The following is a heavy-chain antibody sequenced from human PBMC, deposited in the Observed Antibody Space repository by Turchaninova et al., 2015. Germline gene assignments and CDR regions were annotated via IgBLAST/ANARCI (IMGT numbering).Heavy chain of an antibody. CDR1: GDSVSSRRAA. D-gene: IGHD1-26*01. CDR3: ARGGTYFKGFEF. V-gene: IGHV6-1*01. CDR2: TYYRSRWYN. J-gene: IGHJ4*02. Sequence: QVQPPQSGPGLVTPSAPLSLTWAISGDSVSSRRAAWNWIGQSPSKGLEWLGRTYYRSRWYNDYALSVKSRITINSDTSENQFSLRLNSVTPEDTAVYYCARGGTYFKGFEFWGQGALVTVSS.